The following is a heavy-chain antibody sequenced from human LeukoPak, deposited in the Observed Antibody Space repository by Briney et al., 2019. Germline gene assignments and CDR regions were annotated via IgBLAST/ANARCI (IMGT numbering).Heavy chain of an antibody. CDR3: ARSVRQIAARPRWEVDY. D-gene: IGHD6-6*01. CDR1: GGSISSYY. Sequence: SETLSLTCTVSGGSISSYYWSWIRQPPGKGLEWIGYIYTSGSTNYNPSLKSRVTISVDTSKNQFSLKLSSVTAADTAVYYCARSVRQIAARPRWEVDYWGQGTLVTVSS. CDR2: IYTSGST. J-gene: IGHJ4*02. V-gene: IGHV4-4*09.